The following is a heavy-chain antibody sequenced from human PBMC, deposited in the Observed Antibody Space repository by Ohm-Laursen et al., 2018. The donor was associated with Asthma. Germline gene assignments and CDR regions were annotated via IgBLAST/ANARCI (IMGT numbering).Heavy chain of an antibody. CDR1: GFTFSSYG. J-gene: IGHJ6*02. D-gene: IGHD2-15*01. V-gene: IGHV3-30*03. Sequence: SLRLSCAAFGFTFSSYGMHWVRQAPGKGLEWVAVISYDGSNKYYADSVKGRFTISRDNSKNTLYLQMNSLRAEDTAVYYCARVGYCSGGSCYSSYYYYGMDVWGQGTTVTVSS. CDR3: ARVGYCSGGSCYSSYYYYGMDV. CDR2: ISYDGSNK.